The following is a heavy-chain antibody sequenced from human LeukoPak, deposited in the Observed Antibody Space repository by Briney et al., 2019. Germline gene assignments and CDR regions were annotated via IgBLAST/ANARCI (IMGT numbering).Heavy chain of an antibody. CDR3: ARGRERRRPYAFDI. CDR1: GGSFSGYY. J-gene: IGHJ3*02. D-gene: IGHD1-1*01. Sequence: SETLSLTCAVYGGSFSGYYWSWIRQPPGKGLEWIGEINHSGSTNYNPSLKSRVTISVDTSKNQYPLKLSSVTAADTAVYYCARGRERRRPYAFDIWGQGTMVTVSS. CDR2: INHSGST. V-gene: IGHV4-34*01.